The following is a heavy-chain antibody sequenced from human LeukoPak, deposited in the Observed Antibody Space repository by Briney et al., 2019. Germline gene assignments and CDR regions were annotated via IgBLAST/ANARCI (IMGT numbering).Heavy chain of an antibody. CDR2: ISSSSSYI. Sequence: GGSLRLSCAASGFTFSSYSMNWVRQAPGKGLEWVSTISSSSSYIYYADSVKGRFTISKDNAKNSLYLQMNSLRAEDTAVYYCARGDIVVVPAAYPPHQALDYWGQGTLVTVSS. CDR1: GFTFSSYS. V-gene: IGHV3-21*01. D-gene: IGHD2-2*01. CDR3: ARGDIVVVPAAYPPHQALDY. J-gene: IGHJ4*02.